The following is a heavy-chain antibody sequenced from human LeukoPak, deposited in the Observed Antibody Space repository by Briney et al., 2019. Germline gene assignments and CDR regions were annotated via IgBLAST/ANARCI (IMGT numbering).Heavy chain of an antibody. D-gene: IGHD5-18*01. J-gene: IGHJ4*02. CDR1: GGSISSYY. CDR2: IYYRGST. Sequence: SETLSLTCTVSGGSISSYYWSWIRQPPGKGLEWIGYIYYRGSTNYNPSLKSRVTISVDTSKNQFSLILSSVTAADTAVYHCARVRSGYSYGPFDYWGQGTLVTASS. V-gene: IGHV4-59*01. CDR3: ARVRSGYSYGPFDY.